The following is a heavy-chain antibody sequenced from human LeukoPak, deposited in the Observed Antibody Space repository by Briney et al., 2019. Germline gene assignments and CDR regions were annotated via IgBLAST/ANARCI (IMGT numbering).Heavy chain of an antibody. CDR3: ARDVRGGSGSYWFDP. J-gene: IGHJ5*02. CDR1: RFTFSDYY. CDR2: ISSSGSTI. Sequence: GGSLRLSCAASRFTFSDYYMSWIRQAPGKGLEWVSYISSSGSTIYYADSVKGRFTISRDNAKNSLYLQMNSLRAEDTAVYYCARDVRGGSGSYWFDPWGQGTLVTVSS. D-gene: IGHD1-26*01. V-gene: IGHV3-11*01.